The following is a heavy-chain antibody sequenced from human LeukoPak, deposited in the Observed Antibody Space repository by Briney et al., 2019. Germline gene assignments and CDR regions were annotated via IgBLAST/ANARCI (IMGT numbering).Heavy chain of an antibody. CDR1: GGSISSGGYY. V-gene: IGHV4-30-2*01. CDR3: ARDRGKSGYSL. CDR2: IYHSGST. Sequence: SETLSLTCTVSGGSISSGGYYWSWIRQPPGKGLEWIGYIYHSGSTYYNPSLKSRVTISVDRSKNQFSLKLSSVTAADTAVYYCARDRGKSGYSLWGQGTLVTVSS. D-gene: IGHD3-3*01. J-gene: IGHJ4*02.